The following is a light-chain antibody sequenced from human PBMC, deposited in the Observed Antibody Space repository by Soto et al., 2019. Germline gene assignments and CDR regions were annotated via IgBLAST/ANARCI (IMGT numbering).Light chain of an antibody. CDR1: QSVSSSY. Sequence: EIVLTQSPGTLSLSPWERATLSCRASQSVSSSYLAWYQQKPGQAPRLLIYGASSRATGIPDRFSGSGSGTDFTLTISRLEPEDFAVYYFQQYGSSPYTFGQGTKLEIK. V-gene: IGKV3-20*01. CDR2: GAS. J-gene: IGKJ2*01. CDR3: QQYGSSPYT.